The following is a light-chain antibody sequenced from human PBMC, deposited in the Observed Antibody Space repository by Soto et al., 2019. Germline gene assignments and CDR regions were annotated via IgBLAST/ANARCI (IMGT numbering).Light chain of an antibody. CDR3: AAWDDSLNGWV. CDR1: SFNIGRNP. J-gene: IGLJ3*02. CDR2: TND. V-gene: IGLV1-44*01. Sequence: QSVLTQPPSASGTPGQRVTISCSGSSFNIGRNPVNWYQQFPGTAPKLLIYTNDQRPSGVPDRFSGSKSGTSASLAISGLQSEDEADYYCAAWDDSLNGWVFGGGTKLTAL.